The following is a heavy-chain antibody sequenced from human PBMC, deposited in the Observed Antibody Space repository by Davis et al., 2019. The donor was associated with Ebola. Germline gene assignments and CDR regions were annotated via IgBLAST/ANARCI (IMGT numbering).Heavy chain of an antibody. D-gene: IGHD6-13*01. CDR1: GFTFDDYA. J-gene: IGHJ2*01. Sequence: SLKISCAASGFTFDDYAMHWVRQTPGKGLEWVSSVSWNSGSIGYADSVKGRFTISRDNAKNSLYLQMNSLRAEDTALYYCAKHGAAADYWYFDLWGRGTLVTVSS. CDR3: AKHGAAADYWYFDL. CDR2: VSWNSGSI. V-gene: IGHV3-9*01.